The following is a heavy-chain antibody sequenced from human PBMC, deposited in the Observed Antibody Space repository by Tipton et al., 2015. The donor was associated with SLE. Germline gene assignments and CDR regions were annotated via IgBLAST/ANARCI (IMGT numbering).Heavy chain of an antibody. Sequence: TLSLTCTVSGGSISSYYWSWIRQPPGKGLEWVGYIYTSGSTTYNPSLKSRVTISVDTSKNQFSLKLSSMTAADTAMYYCVRDPQGYYYDSRGYFDLWGRGTLVTVSS. V-gene: IGHV4-4*08. CDR2: IYTSGST. D-gene: IGHD3-22*01. CDR3: VRDPQGYYYDSRGYFDL. CDR1: GGSISSYY. J-gene: IGHJ2*01.